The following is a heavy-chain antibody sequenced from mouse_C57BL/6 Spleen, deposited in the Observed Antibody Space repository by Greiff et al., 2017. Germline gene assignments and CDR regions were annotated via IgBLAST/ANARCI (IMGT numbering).Heavy chain of an antibody. CDR1: GYAFSSSW. Sequence: QVQLQQSGPELVKPGASVKISCKASGYAFSSSWMNWVKQRPGKGLEWIGRIYPGDGDTNYNGKFKGKATLTADKSSSTAYMQLSSLTSEDSAVYFCARGDYYYGSSSAWFAYWGQGTLVTVSA. CDR3: ARGDYYYGSSSAWFAY. CDR2: IYPGDGDT. J-gene: IGHJ3*01. D-gene: IGHD1-1*01. V-gene: IGHV1-82*01.